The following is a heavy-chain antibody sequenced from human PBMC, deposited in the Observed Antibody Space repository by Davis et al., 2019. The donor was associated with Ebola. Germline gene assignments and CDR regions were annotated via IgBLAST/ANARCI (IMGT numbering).Heavy chain of an antibody. V-gene: IGHV3-30*04. Sequence: PGGSLRLSCAASGFTFSSYAMHWVRQAPGKGLEWVAVISYDGSNKYYADSLKGRFTISRDNAENSLYLQMNSLRVEDTAIYYCARGRSAAGTPDSDYWGQGTLVTVSS. CDR2: ISYDGSNK. CDR3: ARGRSAAGTPDSDY. CDR1: GFTFSSYA. D-gene: IGHD6-13*01. J-gene: IGHJ4*02.